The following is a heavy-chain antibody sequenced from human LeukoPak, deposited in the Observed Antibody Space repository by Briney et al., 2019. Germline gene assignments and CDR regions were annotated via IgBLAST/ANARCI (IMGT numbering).Heavy chain of an antibody. CDR1: GFTFSSYA. CDR3: AKDRSESYFYFDF. D-gene: IGHD1-26*01. Sequence: GGSLRLSCAASGFTFSSYAMSWVRQAPGKGLEWVSAISGSGGSTYYADSVKGRFTVSRDNSKNTLYLQMNSLRAEDTAVYYCAKDRSESYFYFDFWGQGTLVTVSS. V-gene: IGHV3-23*01. CDR2: ISGSGGST. J-gene: IGHJ4*02.